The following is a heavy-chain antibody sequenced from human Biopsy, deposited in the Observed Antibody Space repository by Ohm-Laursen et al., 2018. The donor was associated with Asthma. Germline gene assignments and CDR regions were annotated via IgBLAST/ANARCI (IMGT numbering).Heavy chain of an antibody. J-gene: IGHJ4*02. CDR3: LRDTLGYYFDI. CDR2: ITFDGSTQ. Sequence: SLRLSCAASGFRFSDYGMNWARQAPGKGLEWVAVITFDGSTQHYGDSVKGRFTISRDNSKNMLFLQMNSLRAEDAAVYYCLRDTLGYYFDIWGQGTQVTVSS. D-gene: IGHD6-13*01. CDR1: GFRFSDYG. V-gene: IGHV3-30*03.